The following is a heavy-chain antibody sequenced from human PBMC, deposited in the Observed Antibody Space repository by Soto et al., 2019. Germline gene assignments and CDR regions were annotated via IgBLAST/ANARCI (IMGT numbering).Heavy chain of an antibody. CDR3: ARASRNYFAY. CDR1: GDSINDYY. V-gene: IGHV4-59*01. CDR2: IYPSGST. Sequence: QVQLQESGPGLVKPSETLSLTCTVSGDSINDYYWSWIRQPPGKGLEWIGYIYPSGSTYYNPSLKCRVTMSIDATKIQFSLKLNSVTAADTAVYYCARASRNYFAYWGQGTLVTVSS. J-gene: IGHJ4*02.